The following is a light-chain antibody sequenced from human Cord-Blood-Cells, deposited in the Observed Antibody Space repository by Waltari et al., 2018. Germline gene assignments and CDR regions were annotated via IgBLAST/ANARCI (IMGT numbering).Light chain of an antibody. CDR2: DVS. V-gene: IGLV2-11*01. CDR1: SSDVGGYNY. CDR3: CSYAGSYTYVV. Sequence: QSALTQPRPVSGSPGQSVTISSTGTSSDVGGYNYVSWYQQHPGKAPKLMIYDVSKRPSGVPDRFSGSKSGNTASLTISGLQAEDEADYYCCSYAGSYTYVVFGGGTKLTVL. J-gene: IGLJ2*01.